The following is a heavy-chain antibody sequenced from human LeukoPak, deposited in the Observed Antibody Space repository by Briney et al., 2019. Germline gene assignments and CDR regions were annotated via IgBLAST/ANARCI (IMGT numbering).Heavy chain of an antibody. CDR1: RNDH. CDR3: AREIGSSGYAGYFDY. D-gene: IGHD3-22*01. J-gene: IGHJ4*02. V-gene: IGHV3-30*04. Sequence: GGSLRLSCAPSRNDHMHWVRQAPGKGLEWVAGISADGIGKYYADSVKGRFTISRDNSKNTFYLQMNSLRAEDTAIYYCAREIGSSGYAGYFDYRGQGTLVTVSS. CDR2: ISADGIGK.